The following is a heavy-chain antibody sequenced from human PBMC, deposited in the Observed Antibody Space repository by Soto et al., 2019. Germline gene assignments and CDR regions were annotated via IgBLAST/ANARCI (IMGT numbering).Heavy chain of an antibody. V-gene: IGHV1-18*04. CDR2: TSAYNGNT. J-gene: IGHJ4*02. CDR3: GRDAGNYDYVWVSYRYMDRLDY. D-gene: IGHD3-16*02. CDR1: GYTFTSYG. Sequence: QVQLVQSGAEVKKPGASVKVSCKASGYTFTSYGISWVRQAPGQGLEWLGWTSAYNGNTNYEQKLQGRVTMTPDTSTNRPYMVLRGLGSDDTAVYYCGRDAGNYDYVWVSYRYMDRLDYWGQGTLVTVSS.